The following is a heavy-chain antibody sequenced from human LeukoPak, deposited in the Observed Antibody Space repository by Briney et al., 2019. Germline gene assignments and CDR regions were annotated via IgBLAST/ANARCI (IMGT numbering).Heavy chain of an antibody. Sequence: GGSLRLSCAASGFTFSSYEMNWVRQAPGKGLEWVSYISSSGSTIYYADSVKGRFTISRDNAKNSLYLQMNSLRAEDTAVYYCARVQQLFFVGYMDVWGKGTTVTV. D-gene: IGHD6-13*01. J-gene: IGHJ6*03. CDR2: ISSSGSTI. CDR1: GFTFSSYE. V-gene: IGHV3-48*03. CDR3: ARVQQLFFVGYMDV.